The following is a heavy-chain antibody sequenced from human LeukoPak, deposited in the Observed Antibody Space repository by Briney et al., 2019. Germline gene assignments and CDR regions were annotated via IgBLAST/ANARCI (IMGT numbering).Heavy chain of an antibody. V-gene: IGHV3-30*03. CDR3: ARAVGGAFDI. CDR2: ISHDGGSQ. J-gene: IGHJ3*02. CDR1: GFTFSDHG. Sequence: GGSLRLSCAASGFTFSDHGMHWARLAPGKGLEWVAHISHDGGSQNYADSVQGRFTISRDNAKNSLYLQMNSLRAEDTAVYYCARAVGGAFDIWGQGTMVTVSS. D-gene: IGHD3-16*01.